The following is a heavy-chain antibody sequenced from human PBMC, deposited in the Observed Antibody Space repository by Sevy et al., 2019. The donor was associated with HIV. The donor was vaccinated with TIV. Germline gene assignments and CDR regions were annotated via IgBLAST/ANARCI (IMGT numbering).Heavy chain of an antibody. CDR1: GFTFSSYA. J-gene: IGHJ1*01. CDR3: AKARGPTLSSYFQH. V-gene: IGHV3-23*01. Sequence: GGSLRLSCAASGFTFSSYAMSWVRQAPGKGLEWVSAISGSGGSTYYSDSVKGRFTISRDNSKNTLYLQMNSLRAEDTAVYYCAKARGPTLSSYFQHWGQGTLVTVSS. CDR2: ISGSGGST.